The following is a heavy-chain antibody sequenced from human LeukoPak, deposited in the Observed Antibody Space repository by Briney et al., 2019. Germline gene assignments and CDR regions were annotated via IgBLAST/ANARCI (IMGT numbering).Heavy chain of an antibody. Sequence: PGGSLRLSCAASGFTFNTYWMTWVRRAPGKGLEWVADINQAGSDKKYVDSVKGRFTISRDNARNSLYLQMDNLRADDTAMYYCARVATGGYYDYWGQGTLVTVSS. CDR3: ARVATGGYYDY. V-gene: IGHV3-7*01. CDR2: INQAGSDK. CDR1: GFTFNTYW. D-gene: IGHD1-26*01. J-gene: IGHJ4*02.